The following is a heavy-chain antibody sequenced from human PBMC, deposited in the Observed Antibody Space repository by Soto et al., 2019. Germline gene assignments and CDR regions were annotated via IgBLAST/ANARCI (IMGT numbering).Heavy chain of an antibody. CDR1: GYTFTDAY. V-gene: IGHV1-2*02. Sequence: QVRLVQSGAAVKTPGASVKVTCKPSGYTFTDAYIHWVRQAPGQGLEWLGWINPKNGGTNYAQKFQGRVTMTRDTSSSTAFMELSSLNSNDTTVYYCAREEGTELDFWGQGTLVTVSS. D-gene: IGHD1-7*01. CDR2: INPKNGGT. CDR3: AREEGTELDF. J-gene: IGHJ4*02.